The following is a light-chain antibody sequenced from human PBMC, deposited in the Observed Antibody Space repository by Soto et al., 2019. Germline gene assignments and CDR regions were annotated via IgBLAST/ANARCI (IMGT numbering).Light chain of an antibody. CDR2: GAS. CDR3: QQYNDRPRT. J-gene: IGKJ1*01. V-gene: IGKV3-15*01. CDR1: QSVSSN. Sequence: EIVMTQSPATLSVSPGERATLSCRASQSVSSNLAWYQQRPGQAARLLIYGASTRAIGVPARFSGSGSGTEFTLTISSLQSEDFAVYYCQQYNDRPRTFGQGTKVDIK.